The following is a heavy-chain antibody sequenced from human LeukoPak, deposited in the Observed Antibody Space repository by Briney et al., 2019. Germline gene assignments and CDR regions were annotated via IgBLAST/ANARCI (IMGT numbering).Heavy chain of an antibody. CDR3: ARGQNDYVWGSYRYTIGFDY. Sequence: ASVKVSCKASGYSFTSHYMHWVRQAPGQGLEWMGLINPSGSATRYAQSFQGRVTMTRDLSTSTDYMELSSLRSDDTAVYFCARGQNDYVWGSYRYTIGFDYWGQGTLVTVSS. CDR2: INPSGSAT. CDR1: GYSFTSHY. J-gene: IGHJ4*02. D-gene: IGHD3-16*02. V-gene: IGHV1-46*01.